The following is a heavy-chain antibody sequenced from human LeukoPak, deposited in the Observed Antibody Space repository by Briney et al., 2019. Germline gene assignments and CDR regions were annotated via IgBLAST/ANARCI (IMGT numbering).Heavy chain of an antibody. J-gene: IGHJ5*02. Sequence: SETLSLTCAVYGGSFSGYYWSWIRQPPGKGSEWIGEINHSGSTNYNPSLKSRVTISVDTSKNQFSLKLSSVTAADTAVYYCARGRRGGRFDPWGQGTLVTVSS. CDR1: GGSFSGYY. V-gene: IGHV4-34*01. CDR3: ARGRRGGRFDP. CDR2: INHSGST. D-gene: IGHD2-15*01.